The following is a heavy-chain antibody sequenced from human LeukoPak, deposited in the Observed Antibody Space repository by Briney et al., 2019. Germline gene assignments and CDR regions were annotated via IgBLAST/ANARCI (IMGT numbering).Heavy chain of an antibody. J-gene: IGHJ4*02. CDR1: RFTFSCYG. CDR3: SKEDRGALEMCTTKGLDY. V-gene: IGHV3-30*02. D-gene: IGHD5-24*01. Sequence: HPGGSLRLSCAASRFTFSCYGMHWVRQAPGKGLEWVAFIRYDGSDKSYADSLKGRFTISRDNSKNTLNLQMNSLRPEDTAVYYCSKEDRGALEMCTTKGLDYWGQGTLVSVSS. CDR2: IRYDGSDK.